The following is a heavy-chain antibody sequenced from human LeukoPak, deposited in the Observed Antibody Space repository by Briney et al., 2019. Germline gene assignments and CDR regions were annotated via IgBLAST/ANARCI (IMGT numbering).Heavy chain of an antibody. D-gene: IGHD2-8*02. CDR2: INPNSGGT. J-gene: IGHJ4*02. V-gene: IGHV1-2*02. CDR3: ARVSGALDD. CDR1: GYTFSANY. Sequence: ASVKVSCKASGYTFSANYMHWVRQAPGQGLEWMGWINPNSGGTNYAQKFQDRVTMTRDTSISTAYMELSRLRSDDTAVYYCARVSGALDDWGQGTLVTVSS.